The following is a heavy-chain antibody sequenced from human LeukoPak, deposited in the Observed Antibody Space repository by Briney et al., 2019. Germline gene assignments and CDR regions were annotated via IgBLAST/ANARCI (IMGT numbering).Heavy chain of an antibody. CDR2: INHSGST. CDR1: GGSFSGDY. V-gene: IGHV4-34*01. Sequence: SETLSLTCAVYGGSFSGDYWSRIRQPPGKGLEWIGEINHSGSTNYNPSLKSRVTISVDTSKNQFSLKLSSVTAADTAVYYCARQMGYYDSSGYYYDYWGQGTLVTVSS. J-gene: IGHJ4*02. CDR3: ARQMGYYDSSGYYYDY. D-gene: IGHD3-22*01.